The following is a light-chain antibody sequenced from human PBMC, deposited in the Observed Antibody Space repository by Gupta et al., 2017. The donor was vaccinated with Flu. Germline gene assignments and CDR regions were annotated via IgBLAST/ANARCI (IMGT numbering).Light chain of an antibody. V-gene: IGLV2-14*01. CDR3: SSCTSSTTLV. CDR1: SSDIGSYNY. J-gene: IGLJ2*01. CDR2: DVT. Sequence: QSALTQPASVSGSPGQSITIPCIGTSSDIGSYNYVSWYQQHPGKAPKLLIYDVTNRPSGISNRFSGSKSGDTASLTISGLQAEDEADYYCSSCTSSTTLVFGGGTKLTVL.